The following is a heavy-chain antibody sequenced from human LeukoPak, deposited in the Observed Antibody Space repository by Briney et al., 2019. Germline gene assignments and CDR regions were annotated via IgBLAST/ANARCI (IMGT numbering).Heavy chain of an antibody. D-gene: IGHD2-2*01. CDR3: ATYCSSTSCQIPHAFDI. Sequence: GASVKVSCKASGGTFSSYAISWVRQAPGQGLEWMGGIIPIFGTANYAQKFQGRVTITADESTSTAYMELSSLRSEDTAVYYCATYCSSTSCQIPHAFDIWGQGTMVTVSS. CDR2: IIPIFGTA. J-gene: IGHJ3*02. V-gene: IGHV1-69*13. CDR1: GGTFSSYA.